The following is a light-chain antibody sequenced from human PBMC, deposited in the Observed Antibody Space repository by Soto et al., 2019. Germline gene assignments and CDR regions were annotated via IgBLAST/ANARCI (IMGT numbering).Light chain of an antibody. J-gene: IGKJ1*01. CDR3: QQYATSRWT. Sequence: ETVLTQSPGTLPLSPGDRATLSCMASQSVSSAYLAWYQQKPGQAPRLLIYGASSRAAGIPDRFSGSGSGTDFTLTISRLEPEDFAVYYCQQYATSRWTFGQGTKVELK. V-gene: IGKV3-20*01. CDR1: QSVSSAY. CDR2: GAS.